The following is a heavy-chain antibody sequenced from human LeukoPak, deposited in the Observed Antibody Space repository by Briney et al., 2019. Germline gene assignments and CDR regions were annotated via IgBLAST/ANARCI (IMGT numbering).Heavy chain of an antibody. CDR1: GFTFSDYY. Sequence: GSLRLSCAASGFTFSDYYMSWIRQAPGKGLEWVSYISSSGSTIYYADSVKGRFTISRDNAKNLLYLQMNSLRAEDTAVYYCARVRGYSYGKRAFDYWGQGTLVTVSS. D-gene: IGHD5-18*01. CDR3: ARVRGYSYGKRAFDY. CDR2: ISSSGSTI. V-gene: IGHV3-11*04. J-gene: IGHJ4*02.